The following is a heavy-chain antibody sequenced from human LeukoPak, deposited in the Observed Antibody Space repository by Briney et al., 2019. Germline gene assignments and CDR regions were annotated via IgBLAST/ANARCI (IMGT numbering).Heavy chain of an antibody. V-gene: IGHV3-48*04. J-gene: IGHJ3*02. CDR2: IGGSD. CDR1: GFSFSTYT. CDR3: VRDWRYAFDI. D-gene: IGHD3-3*01. Sequence: GSLRLSCAASGFSFSTYTMNWVRQAPGKGLEWVSHIGGSDHYADSVRGRFTISRDNAKSSLYLQMNSLRAEDSAVYYCVRDWRYAFDIWGRGTMVTVSS.